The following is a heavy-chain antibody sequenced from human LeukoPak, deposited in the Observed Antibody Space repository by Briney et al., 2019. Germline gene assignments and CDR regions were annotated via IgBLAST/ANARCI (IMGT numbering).Heavy chain of an antibody. CDR2: ISDDGSNR. Sequence: GGSLRLSCAASGFTFRSYTMNWVRQAPGKGLEWVAVISDDGSNRYYADSVKGRFTISRDNSKNTLFLQMNSLRAEDTAVYYCAKDADTATIIYWYFDLWGRGTLVTVSS. V-gene: IGHV3-30*18. CDR1: GFTFRSYT. J-gene: IGHJ2*01. D-gene: IGHD5-18*01. CDR3: AKDADTATIIYWYFDL.